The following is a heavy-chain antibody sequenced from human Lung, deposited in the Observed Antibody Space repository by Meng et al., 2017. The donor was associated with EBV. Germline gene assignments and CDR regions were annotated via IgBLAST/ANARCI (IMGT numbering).Heavy chain of an antibody. D-gene: IGHD1-7*01. V-gene: IGHV6-1*01. CDR2: TYYRSKWYN. CDR1: GDRVSSNSAA. J-gene: IGHJ4*02. Sequence: QVQRQQSGPGLVTPSQTLSLPCAIAGDRVSSNSAAWNWIRQSPSRGLEWLGRTYYRSKWYNDYAVSVKSRITINPDTSKNQFSLQLNSVTPEDTAVYYCASSRPLAGNWNYHYWGQGTLVTVSS. CDR3: ASSRPLAGNWNYHY.